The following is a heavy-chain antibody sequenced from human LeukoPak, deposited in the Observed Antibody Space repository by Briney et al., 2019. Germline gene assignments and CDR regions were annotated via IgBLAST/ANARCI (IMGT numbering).Heavy chain of an antibody. CDR3: AGSSGS. CDR1: GFTFGSYW. J-gene: IGHJ5*02. CDR2: IKQDGSEK. D-gene: IGHD3-22*01. Sequence: GGSLRLSCAASGFTFGSYWMTWVRQAPGKGLEWVANIKQDGSEKYYVDSVKGRFTISRDNAKNSLYLQMNSLRAEDTAVYYCAGSSGSWGQGTLVTVSP. V-gene: IGHV3-7*01.